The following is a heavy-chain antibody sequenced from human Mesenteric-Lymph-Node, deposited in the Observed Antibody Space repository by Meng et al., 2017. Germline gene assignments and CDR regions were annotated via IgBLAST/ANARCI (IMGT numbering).Heavy chain of an antibody. V-gene: IGHV5-51*01. CDR2: IYPDDSET. CDR1: GYSFTTYW. J-gene: IGHJ3*02. Sequence: GESLKISCQASGYSFTTYWIGWVRQMPGKGLQWLGIIYPDDSETRISPSFQGQVTISVDKSISTAYLQWSSLKASDTAMYYCARQSWDYYDSSGYYYPGYAFDIWGQGTMVTVSS. D-gene: IGHD3-22*01. CDR3: ARQSWDYYDSSGYYYPGYAFDI.